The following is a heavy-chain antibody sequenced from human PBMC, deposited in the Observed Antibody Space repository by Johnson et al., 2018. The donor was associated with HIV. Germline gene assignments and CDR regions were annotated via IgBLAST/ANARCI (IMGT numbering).Heavy chain of an antibody. V-gene: IGHV3-30-3*01. Sequence: QMLLVESGGGVVQPGRSLRLSCAASGFTFSSYAMHWVRQAPGKGLEWVAVISFAGSNKYYADSVKGRFTISRDNSKNTLYLQMNSLRAEDTAIYYCARPSVITTLTTTPWAFDIWGQGTMVTVSS. CDR1: GFTFSSYA. CDR2: ISFAGSNK. CDR3: ARPSVITTLTTTPWAFDI. J-gene: IGHJ3*02. D-gene: IGHD4-17*01.